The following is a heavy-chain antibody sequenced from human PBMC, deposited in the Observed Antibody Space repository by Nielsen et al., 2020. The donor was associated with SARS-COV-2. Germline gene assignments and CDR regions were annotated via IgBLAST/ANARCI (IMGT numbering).Heavy chain of an antibody. D-gene: IGHD5-18*01. CDR1: GYTFTSYA. V-gene: IGHV1-3*01. Sequence: ASVKVSCKASGYTFTSYAMHWVRQAPGQRLEWMGWINAGNGNTKYSQKFQGRVTITRDTSASTAYMELSSLRSEDTAVYYCALEDFVDTAMPTDYWGQGTLVTVSS. CDR3: ALEDFVDTAMPTDY. J-gene: IGHJ4*02. CDR2: INAGNGNT.